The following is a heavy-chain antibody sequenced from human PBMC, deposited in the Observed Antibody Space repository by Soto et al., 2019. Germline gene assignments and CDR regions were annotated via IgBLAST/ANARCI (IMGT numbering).Heavy chain of an antibody. D-gene: IGHD1-1*01. CDR1: GFTVSGKRY. CDR2: LYDVDGT. V-gene: IGHV3-53*01. CDR3: ASWHEREHAYDV. Sequence: GGSLRLSCAAFGFTVSGKRYVAWVRQAPGKGLEWISALYDVDGTFYADSVKGRFTTSSDSSKTTVYLQMNGLRPDDTAVYYCASWHEREHAYDVWGRGTTVTVSS. J-gene: IGHJ3*01.